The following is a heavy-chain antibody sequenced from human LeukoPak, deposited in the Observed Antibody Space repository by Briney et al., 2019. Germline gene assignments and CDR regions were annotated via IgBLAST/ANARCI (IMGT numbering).Heavy chain of an antibody. Sequence: GGSLRLSCAASGFTFSSYGMSWVRQAPGKGLEWVSAISGSGGSTYYADSVKGRFTISRDNSKNTLYLQMNSLRAEDTAVYYCAKDLTPLWFGELFSAFDYWGQGTLVTVSS. V-gene: IGHV3-23*01. CDR3: AKDLTPLWFGELFSAFDY. J-gene: IGHJ4*02. D-gene: IGHD3-10*01. CDR1: GFTFSSYG. CDR2: ISGSGGST.